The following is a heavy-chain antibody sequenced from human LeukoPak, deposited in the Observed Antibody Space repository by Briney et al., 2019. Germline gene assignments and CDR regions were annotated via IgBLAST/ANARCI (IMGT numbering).Heavy chain of an antibody. CDR3: AKVRAPRQYYFDY. CDR1: GFTFSSYS. J-gene: IGHJ4*02. V-gene: IGHV3-48*01. Sequence: GGSLRLSCAASGFTFSSYSMNWVRQAPGKGLEWVSYISSSSSTIYYADSVKGRFTISRGNSKNTLYLQMNSLRAEDTAVYYCAKVRAPRQYYFDYWGQGTLVTVSS. D-gene: IGHD1-26*01. CDR2: ISSSSSTI.